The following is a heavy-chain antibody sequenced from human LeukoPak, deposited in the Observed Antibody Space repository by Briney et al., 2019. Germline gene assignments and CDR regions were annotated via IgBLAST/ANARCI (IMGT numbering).Heavy chain of an antibody. CDR3: ANRGVTSVGSYYFDY. Sequence: GVSLRLSCAASGFTFSSYAVSWVRQAPGRGLEWVSLISSSGDKTYYADSVKGRFTISRDNSKNTLYLQMNSLRAEDTAVYYCANRGVTSVGSYYFDYWGQGTLVTVCS. J-gene: IGHJ4*02. CDR1: GFTFSSYA. D-gene: IGHD1-26*01. CDR2: ISSSGDKT. V-gene: IGHV3-23*01.